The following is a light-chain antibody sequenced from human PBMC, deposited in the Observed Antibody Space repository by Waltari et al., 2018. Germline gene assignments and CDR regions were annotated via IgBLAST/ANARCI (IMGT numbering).Light chain of an antibody. CDR3: QVWDGEDHPAVV. V-gene: IGLV3-21*04. Sequence: SYVLTQPPSVSVAAGETASITSGGNNLAYKRVHWYQQKPGKTPVRVNCYDTDRPPGLPELCSGSNSHKSATLTISRVEAEYEADYYCQVWDGEDHPAVVFGWGTKLTFL. J-gene: IGLJ2*01. CDR1: NLAYKR. CDR2: YDT.